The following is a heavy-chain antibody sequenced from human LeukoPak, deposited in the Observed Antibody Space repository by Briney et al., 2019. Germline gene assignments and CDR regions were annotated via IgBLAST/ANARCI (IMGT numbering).Heavy chain of an antibody. CDR1: GGSISSYY. J-gene: IGHJ4*02. V-gene: IGHV4-59*08. CDR2: IYYSGST. CDR3: ARTILTGYYPALDY. D-gene: IGHD3-9*01. Sequence: SETLSLTCTVSGGSISSYYWSWIRQPPGKGLEWIGYIYYSGSTNYNPSLKSRVTISVDTSKNQFSLKLSSMTAADTAVYYCARTILTGYYPALDYWGQGALVTVSS.